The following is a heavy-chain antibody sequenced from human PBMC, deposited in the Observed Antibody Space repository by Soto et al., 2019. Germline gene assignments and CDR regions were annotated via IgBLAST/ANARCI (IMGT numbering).Heavy chain of an antibody. V-gene: IGHV3-30*03. CDR1: GFTFNTSG. J-gene: IGHJ6*02. CDR2: IAFDGSQE. D-gene: IGHD1-7*01. Sequence: QPGGSLRLSCAASGFTFNTSGMHWVRQAPGKGLEWVAVIAFDGSQEFYGDSVRGRFTISRDNSKNTLFLQMKSLTPEDTAVYYCATKVRVTNYLYYYGLDVWGQGTTVTVSS. CDR3: ATKVRVTNYLYYYGLDV.